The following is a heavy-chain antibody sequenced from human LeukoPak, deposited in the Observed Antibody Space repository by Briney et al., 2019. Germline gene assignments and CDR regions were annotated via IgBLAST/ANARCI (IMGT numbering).Heavy chain of an antibody. CDR1: GGSISSGDYY. Sequence: TSETLSLTCTVSGGSISSGDYYWSRIRQPPGKGLEWIGYIYYSGSTYYNPSLKSRVTISVDTSKNQFSLKLSSVTAADTAVYYCARVLATTEYYFDYWGQGTLVTVSS. CDR2: IYYSGST. J-gene: IGHJ4*02. CDR3: ARVLATTEYYFDY. D-gene: IGHD5-12*01. V-gene: IGHV4-30-4*08.